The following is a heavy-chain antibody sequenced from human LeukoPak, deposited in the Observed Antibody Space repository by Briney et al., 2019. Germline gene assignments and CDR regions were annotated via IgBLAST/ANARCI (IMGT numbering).Heavy chain of an antibody. V-gene: IGHV3-74*01. Sequence: GGSLRLSCAASGFTFSSYSMNWVRQAPGKGLMWVSQSKYDGSTKSYAASVRGRFTISRDNAKNTLYLHMDSLRAEDTAVYYCARSDYFHNWGQGTMVVVSA. CDR3: ARSDYFHN. J-gene: IGHJ3*01. D-gene: IGHD2/OR15-2a*01. CDR2: SKYDGSTK. CDR1: GFTFSSYS.